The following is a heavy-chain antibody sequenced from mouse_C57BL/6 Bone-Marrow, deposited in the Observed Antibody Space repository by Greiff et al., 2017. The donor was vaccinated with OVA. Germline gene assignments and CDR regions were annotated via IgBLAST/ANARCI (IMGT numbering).Heavy chain of an antibody. CDR2: ISSGGSYT. D-gene: IGHD2-1*01. V-gene: IGHV5-6*01. CDR3: ASLYGNYSAWFAY. CDR1: GFTFSSYG. J-gene: IGHJ3*01. Sequence: EVQLVESGGDLVKPGGSLKLSCAASGFTFSSYGMSWVRQTPDKRLEWVATISSGGSYTYYPDSVKGRFTISRDNAKNTLYLQMSSLKSEDTAMYYCASLYGNYSAWFAYWGQGTLVTVSA.